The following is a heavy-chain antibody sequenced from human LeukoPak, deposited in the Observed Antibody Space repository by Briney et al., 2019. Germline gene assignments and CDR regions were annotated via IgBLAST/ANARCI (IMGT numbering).Heavy chain of an antibody. CDR1: GGPISSGDYY. Sequence: PSETLSLTCTVSGGPISSGDYYWSWIRQPPGKGLEWIGYIYYSGSTYYNPSLKSRVTISVDTSKNQFSLKLSSVTAADTAVYYCARGPYYYGSAVSGAFDYWGQGTLVTVSS. V-gene: IGHV4-30-4*01. CDR2: IYYSGST. CDR3: ARGPYYYGSAVSGAFDY. J-gene: IGHJ4*02. D-gene: IGHD3-10*01.